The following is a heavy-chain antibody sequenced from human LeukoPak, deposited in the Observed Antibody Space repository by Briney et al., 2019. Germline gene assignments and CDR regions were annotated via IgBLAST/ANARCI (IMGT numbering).Heavy chain of an antibody. Sequence: ASVKVSCKASGYTSTNFDINWVRQAPGQGLEWMGGIIPIFGTANYAQKFQGRVTITADESTSTAYMELSSLRSEDTAVYYCARDLPNCSGGSCYSIGWFDPWGRGTLVTVSS. D-gene: IGHD2-15*01. J-gene: IGHJ5*02. CDR1: GYTSTNFD. CDR2: IIPIFGTA. CDR3: ARDLPNCSGGSCYSIGWFDP. V-gene: IGHV1-69*13.